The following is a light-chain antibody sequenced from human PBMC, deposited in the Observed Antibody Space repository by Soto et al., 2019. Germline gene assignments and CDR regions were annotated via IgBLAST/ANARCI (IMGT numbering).Light chain of an antibody. CDR3: LQYGTSPRT. CDR2: GAS. CDR1: QSVSSN. Sequence: EIVMTQSPATLSVSPGERATLSCRASQSVSSNLAWYQQKPGQAPRLLIYGASTRATGIPARFSGSGSGTDFTLTIHRLEPEDFAVYYCLQYGTSPRTFGPGTKVDIK. V-gene: IGKV3-15*01. J-gene: IGKJ3*01.